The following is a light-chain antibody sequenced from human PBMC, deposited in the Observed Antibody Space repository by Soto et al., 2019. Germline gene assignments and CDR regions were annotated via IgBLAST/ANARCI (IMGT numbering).Light chain of an antibody. CDR2: YAS. Sequence: DIVLTQSPATLSLSPGERATLSCRASQSLSNYLAWYQQKRGHSPSRLLYYASNRATGIPARFSGSGSGTDFTLTISSLEAEDFAVYYCQQRSHWPLRTFGGGTKVEIK. CDR3: QQRSHWPLRT. CDR1: QSLSNY. V-gene: IGKV3-11*01. J-gene: IGKJ4*01.